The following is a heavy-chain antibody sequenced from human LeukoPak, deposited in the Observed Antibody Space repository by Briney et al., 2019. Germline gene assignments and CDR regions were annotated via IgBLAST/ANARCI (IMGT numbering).Heavy chain of an antibody. D-gene: IGHD3-22*01. CDR1: GSIFRSYA. Sequence: GGSLRLSCAASGSIFRSYAMSWVRQAPGKGLEWVSGISGSGASTYYADSVKGRFTISRDNSKNTLYLQMKTLRAEDTAVYYCAKAAVVIPDYWGQGTLVTVSS. J-gene: IGHJ4*02. V-gene: IGHV3-23*01. CDR2: ISGSGAST. CDR3: AKAAVVIPDY.